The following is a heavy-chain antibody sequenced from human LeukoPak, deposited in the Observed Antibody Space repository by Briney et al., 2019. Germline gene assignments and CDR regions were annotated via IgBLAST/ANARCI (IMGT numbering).Heavy chain of an antibody. J-gene: IGHJ3*01. CDR3: ARDITGTISH. Sequence: GGSLRLSCAASGFTFSSYSMNWVRQAPGKGLEWVSSISSSSSYIYYADSVKGRFTISRDNVKNSLYLQMNSLRAEDTAVYYCARDITGTISHWGQGTMVTVSS. CDR1: GFTFSSYS. V-gene: IGHV3-21*01. D-gene: IGHD1-7*01. CDR2: ISSSSSYI.